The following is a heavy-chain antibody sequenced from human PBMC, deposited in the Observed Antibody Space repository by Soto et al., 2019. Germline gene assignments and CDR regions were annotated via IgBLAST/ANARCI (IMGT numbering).Heavy chain of an antibody. CDR2: INAGNGNT. CDR3: ARFRSGFFGGIDY. Sequence: GASVKVSCTASGYTFTSYAMHWVRQAPGQRLEWMGWINAGNGNTKYSQKFQGRVTITRDTSASTAYMELSSLRSEDTAVYYCARFRSGFFGGIDYWGQGTLVTVSS. J-gene: IGHJ4*02. CDR1: GYTFTSYA. D-gene: IGHD3-10*01. V-gene: IGHV1-3*01.